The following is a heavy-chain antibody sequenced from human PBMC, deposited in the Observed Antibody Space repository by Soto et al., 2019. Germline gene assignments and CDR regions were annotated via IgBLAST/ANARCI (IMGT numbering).Heavy chain of an antibody. CDR3: ARIVLLWFGEFRDHYYYYGMDV. J-gene: IGHJ6*02. CDR1: GGSISSYY. CDR2: INHSGST. D-gene: IGHD3-10*01. Sequence: PSETLSLTCTVSGGSISSYYWSWIRQPPGKGLEWIGEINHSGSTNYNPSLKSRVTISVDTSKNQFSLKLSSVTAADTAVYYCARIVLLWFGEFRDHYYYYGMDVWGQGTTVTVSS. V-gene: IGHV4-34*01.